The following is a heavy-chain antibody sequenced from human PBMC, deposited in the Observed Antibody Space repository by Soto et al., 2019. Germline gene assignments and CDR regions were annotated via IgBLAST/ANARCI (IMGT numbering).Heavy chain of an antibody. D-gene: IGHD6-13*01. CDR2: IHHSGST. Sequence: QVQLQESGPGLVRPSGTVSLTCAVSGLSISSDNWWSWVRQPPGKGLEWIGEIHHSGSTNYNPSLKSRVTMSFVPSKDQFSLTLNSVTAADTAFYYCARDQGSHPGDWGQGTLVSVSS. V-gene: IGHV4-4*02. CDR3: ARDQGSHPGD. CDR1: GLSISSDNW. J-gene: IGHJ4*02.